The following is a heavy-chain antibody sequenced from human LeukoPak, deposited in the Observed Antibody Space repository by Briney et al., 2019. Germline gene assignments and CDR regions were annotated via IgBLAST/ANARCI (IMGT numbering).Heavy chain of an antibody. V-gene: IGHV3-66*02. CDR3: AKDLLDIVVVVAATDFDY. J-gene: IGHJ4*02. CDR2: IYSGGST. CDR1: GFTVSSNY. Sequence: PGGSLRLSCAASGFTVSSNYMSWVRQAPGKGLEWVSVIYSGGSTYYADSVKGRFTISRDNSKNTLYLQMNSLRAEDTAVYYCAKDLLDIVVVVAATDFDYWGQGTLVTVSS. D-gene: IGHD2-15*01.